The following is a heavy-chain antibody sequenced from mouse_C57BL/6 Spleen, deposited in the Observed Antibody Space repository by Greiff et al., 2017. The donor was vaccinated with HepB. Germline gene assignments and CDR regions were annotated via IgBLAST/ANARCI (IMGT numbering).Heavy chain of an antibody. CDR1: GFTFSSYA. CDR2: ISDGGSYT. Sequence: EVKLQESGGGLVKPGGSLKLSCAASGFTFSSYAMSWVRQTPEKRLEWVATISDGGSYTYYPDNVKGRFTISRDNAKNNLYLQMSHLKSEDTAMYYCARDPGTAQATGYWGQGTLVTVSA. D-gene: IGHD3-2*02. J-gene: IGHJ3*01. CDR3: ARDPGTAQATGY. V-gene: IGHV5-4*01.